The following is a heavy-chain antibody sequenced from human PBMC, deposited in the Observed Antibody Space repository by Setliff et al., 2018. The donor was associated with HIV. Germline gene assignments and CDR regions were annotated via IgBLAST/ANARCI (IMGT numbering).Heavy chain of an antibody. D-gene: IGHD5-12*01. CDR3: AGGGTNWFDP. J-gene: IGHJ5*02. V-gene: IGHV4-59*11. Sequence: SETLSLPCTVSGGSISSHYWSWIRQPPGKGLEWIGSINYSGTTNYSPSLKSRVTISIDTSTKQVSLKVNSVTAADTALYYCAGGGTNWFDPWGQGTLVTVSS. CDR2: INYSGTT. CDR1: GGSISSHY.